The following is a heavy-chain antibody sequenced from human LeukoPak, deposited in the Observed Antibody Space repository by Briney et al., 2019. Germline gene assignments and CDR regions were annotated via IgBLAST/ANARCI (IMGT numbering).Heavy chain of an antibody. J-gene: IGHJ4*02. CDR1: GFTFTDST. V-gene: IGHV3-73*01. Sequence: GGSLRLSCAASGFTFTDSTIHWVRQASGKGLEWVGRIRSKTNSYATAYAASVKGRFTISRDDSKNTAYLQMNSLKTEDTAVYYCTTHPDYYDFWSGIDYWDQGTLVTVSS. CDR3: TTHPDYYDFWSGIDY. D-gene: IGHD3-3*01. CDR2: IRSKTNSYAT.